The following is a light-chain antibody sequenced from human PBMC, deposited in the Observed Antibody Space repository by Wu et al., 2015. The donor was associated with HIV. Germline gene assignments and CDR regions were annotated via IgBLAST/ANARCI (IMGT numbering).Light chain of an antibody. CDR3: QHYNNWPPSFT. CDR2: AAS. CDR1: QGISNF. J-gene: IGKJ3*01. V-gene: IGKV1-27*01. Sequence: DIQMTQSPSSLSASVGDRVTITCRASQGISNFLAWYQQKPGKPPKVLIYAASTLQSGVPSRFSGSGSGTDFTLTISSLQSEDFAIYYCQHYNNWPPSFTFGPGTKVDIK.